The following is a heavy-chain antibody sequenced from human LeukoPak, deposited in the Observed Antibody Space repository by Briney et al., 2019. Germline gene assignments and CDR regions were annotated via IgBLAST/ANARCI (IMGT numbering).Heavy chain of an antibody. J-gene: IGHJ5*02. V-gene: IGHV4-34*01. CDR3: ARGSSSWYRNWFDP. Sequence: SETLSLTCAVYGGSFSGYYWSWIRQPPGKGLEWIGEINHSGSTNYNPSLKSRVTISVDTSKNQFSLKLSSVTAADTAVYYCARGSSSWYRNWFDPWGQGTLVTVSS. CDR1: GGSFSGYY. D-gene: IGHD6-13*01. CDR2: INHSGST.